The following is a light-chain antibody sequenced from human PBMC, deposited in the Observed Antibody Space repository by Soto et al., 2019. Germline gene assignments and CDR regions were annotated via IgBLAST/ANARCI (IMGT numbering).Light chain of an antibody. J-gene: IGKJ5*01. CDR3: QQRSNWPPG. Sequence: EIVLTQSPATLSLSPGERATLSCRASRSVSSYLAWYQQKPGQAPRLLIYDASNRATGIPARFSGSGSGTEFTLTISSLEPEDFAVYYCQQRSNWPPGFGQGTRLEIK. V-gene: IGKV3-11*01. CDR2: DAS. CDR1: RSVSSY.